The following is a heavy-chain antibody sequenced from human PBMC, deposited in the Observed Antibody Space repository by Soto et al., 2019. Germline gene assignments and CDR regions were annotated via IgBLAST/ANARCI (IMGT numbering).Heavy chain of an antibody. D-gene: IGHD3-3*01. J-gene: IGHJ6*02. CDR3: AREASYDFWSGYTALGRDYYYGMDV. Sequence: ASVKVSCKASGYTFTSYDINWVRQATGQGLEGMGWMNPNSGNTGYAQKFQGRVTMTRNTSISTAYMELSSLRSEDTAVYYCAREASYDFWSGYTALGRDYYYGMDVWGQGTTVTVSS. V-gene: IGHV1-8*01. CDR2: MNPNSGNT. CDR1: GYTFTSYD.